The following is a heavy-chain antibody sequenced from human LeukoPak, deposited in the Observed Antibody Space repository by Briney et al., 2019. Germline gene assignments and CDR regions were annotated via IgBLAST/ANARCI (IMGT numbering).Heavy chain of an antibody. CDR3: AKDGRIAAHPLDY. V-gene: IGHV3-30*02. D-gene: IGHD6-6*01. J-gene: IGHJ4*02. CDR1: GFTFSSYG. Sequence: GGSLRLSCAASGFTFSSYGMHWVRQAPGKGLEWVAFIRYDGSNKYYADSVKGRFTISRDNSKNTLYLQMNSLRAEDTAVYYCAKDGRIAAHPLDYWGQGTLVTVSS. CDR2: IRYDGSNK.